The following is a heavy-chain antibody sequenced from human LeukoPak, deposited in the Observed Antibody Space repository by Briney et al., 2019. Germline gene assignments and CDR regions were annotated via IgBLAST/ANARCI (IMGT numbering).Heavy chain of an antibody. J-gene: IGHJ4*02. V-gene: IGHV3-30*02. CDR1: GFTFSSYG. D-gene: IGHD3-9*01. CDR2: IRYDGSNK. Sequence: PGGSLRLSCAASGFTFSSYGMHWVRQAPGKGLEWVAFIRYDGSNKYYADSVKGRFTISRDNSKNTLYLQMNSLRAEDTAVYYCARGADYHILTGYYDYWGQGTLVTVSS. CDR3: ARGADYHILTGYYDY.